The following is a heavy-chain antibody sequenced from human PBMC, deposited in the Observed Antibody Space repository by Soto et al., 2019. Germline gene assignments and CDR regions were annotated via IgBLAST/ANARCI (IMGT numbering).Heavy chain of an antibody. CDR2: IIPIFGTA. Sequence: QVQLVQSGAEVKKPGSSVKVSCKASGGTFSSYAISWVRQAPGQGLEWMGGIIPIFGTANYAQKFQGRVKITADESTSTAYMELSSLRSEDTAVYYXXXXXXXXXXXYGMDVWGQGTTVTVSS. J-gene: IGHJ6*02. V-gene: IGHV1-69*12. CDR3: XXXXXXXXXXYGMDV. CDR1: GGTFSSYA.